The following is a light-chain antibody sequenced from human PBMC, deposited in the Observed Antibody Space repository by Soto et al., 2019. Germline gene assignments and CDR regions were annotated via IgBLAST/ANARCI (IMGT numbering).Light chain of an antibody. J-gene: IGKJ4*01. Sequence: DVQMTQSPSSLSASVGDRVTITCRASQDINSWLAWYQQKPGKAPKSLIYVASSLQTGVPLRNSGSGSVTVFTLTLSSLQPEESATYYCHQHDTYPLAFGGGTNVEIK. CDR2: VAS. CDR1: QDINSW. V-gene: IGKV1D-16*01. CDR3: HQHDTYPLA.